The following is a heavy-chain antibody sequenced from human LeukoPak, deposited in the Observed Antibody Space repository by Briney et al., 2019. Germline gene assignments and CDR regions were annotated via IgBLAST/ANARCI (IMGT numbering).Heavy chain of an antibody. Sequence: GGSLRLSCTASGFTFSTYWINWVRQSPGKGLVWVALINGDGSTTTHADSVKGRFTISRDSSKNTLYPQMNSLRVEDTAVYYCARDPPAVTTNTYAWGQGTLVTVSS. V-gene: IGHV3-74*03. CDR2: INGDGSTT. J-gene: IGHJ5*02. CDR1: GFTFSTYW. D-gene: IGHD3-3*01. CDR3: ARDPPAVTTNTYA.